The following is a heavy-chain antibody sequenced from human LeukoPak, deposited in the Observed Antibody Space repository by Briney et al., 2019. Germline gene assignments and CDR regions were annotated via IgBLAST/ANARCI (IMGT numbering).Heavy chain of an antibody. CDR1: GGSFSDYS. CDR2: ISYSGST. CDR3: AREGTAGTNLNWFDP. Sequence: SETLSLTCGVYGGSFSDYSLNWIRQPPGKGLEWIGYISYSGSTNFNPSLKSRVTISVDTSKNQFSLKLSSVTAADTAVYYCAREGTAGTNLNWFDPWGQGTLVTVSS. D-gene: IGHD1-1*01. J-gene: IGHJ5*02. V-gene: IGHV4-59*01.